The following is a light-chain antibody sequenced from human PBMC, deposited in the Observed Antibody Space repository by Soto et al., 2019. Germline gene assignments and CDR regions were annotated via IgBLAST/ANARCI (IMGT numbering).Light chain of an antibody. V-gene: IGKV1-33*01. J-gene: IGKJ2*01. Sequence: DIQMTQSPSSLSASVRDRVTITCQASQDISNYLNWYQQKPGKAPKLLIYDASNLETGVPSRFSGTGSGTDFSLTISSPQPEDAATYYCQQYDNLPMYTFGQGTKLEIK. CDR2: DAS. CDR1: QDISNY. CDR3: QQYDNLPMYT.